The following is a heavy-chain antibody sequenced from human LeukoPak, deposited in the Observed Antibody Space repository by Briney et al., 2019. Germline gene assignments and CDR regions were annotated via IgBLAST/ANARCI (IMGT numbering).Heavy chain of an antibody. CDR2: TNGDGSST. CDR3: ARDDALGDNALDI. CDR1: GFTFSSYW. V-gene: IGHV3-74*01. J-gene: IGHJ3*02. Sequence: GGSLRLSCAASGFTFSSYWMHWVRQAPGKGPVWVSRTNGDGSSTTYADSVKGRFTTSRDNARNTLFLQMNSLRAEDTAVYYCARDDALGDNALDIWGQGTMVTVSS. D-gene: IGHD3-16*01.